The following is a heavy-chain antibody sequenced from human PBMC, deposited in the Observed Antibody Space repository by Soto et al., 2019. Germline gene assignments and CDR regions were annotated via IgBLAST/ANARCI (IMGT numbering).Heavy chain of an antibody. J-gene: IGHJ6*03. CDR3: AKGGHYDILTGPYSYYYYYMDV. Sequence: GGSLRLSCAASGFTFSSYAMSWVRQAPGKGLEWVSAISGSGGSTYYADSVKGRFTISRDNSKNTLYLQMNSLRAEDTAVYYCAKGGHYDILTGPYSYYYYYMDVWGKGTTVTVSS. CDR2: ISGSGGST. V-gene: IGHV3-23*01. CDR1: GFTFSSYA. D-gene: IGHD3-9*01.